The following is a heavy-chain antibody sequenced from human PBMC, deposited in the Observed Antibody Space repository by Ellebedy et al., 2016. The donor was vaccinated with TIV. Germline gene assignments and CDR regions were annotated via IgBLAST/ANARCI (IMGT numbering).Heavy chain of an antibody. D-gene: IGHD7-27*01. J-gene: IGHJ5*02. CDR2: IYYSGST. Sequence: SETLSLXXTVSGGSVSSGSYYWSWIRQPPGKGLEWIGYIYYSGSTNYNPSLKSRVTISVDTSKNQFSLKLSSVTAADTAVYYCARVGPIVPTGVNWFDPWGQGTLVTVSS. V-gene: IGHV4-61*01. CDR3: ARVGPIVPTGVNWFDP. CDR1: GGSVSSGSYY.